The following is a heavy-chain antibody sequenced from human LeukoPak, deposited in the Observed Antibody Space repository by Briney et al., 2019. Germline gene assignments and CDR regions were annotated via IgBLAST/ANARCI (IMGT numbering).Heavy chain of an antibody. CDR1: GGSISTSNYY. J-gene: IGHJ4*02. Sequence: SETLSLTCTVSGGSISTSNYYWGWIRQPPGKGLEWIGSIYYSGSTYYNPSLKSRVTISVDTSKNQFSLKLSSVTAADTAVYYCARRGMVRGVISSDYWGQGTLVTVSS. CDR3: ARRGMVRGVISSDY. V-gene: IGHV4-39*01. D-gene: IGHD3-10*01. CDR2: IYYSGST.